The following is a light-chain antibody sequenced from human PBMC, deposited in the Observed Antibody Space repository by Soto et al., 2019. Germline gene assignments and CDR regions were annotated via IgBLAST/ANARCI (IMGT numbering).Light chain of an antibody. J-gene: IGKJ5*01. Sequence: EIVMTQSPATLSVSPGERATLSCRASQSVSSSLAWYQQKPGQAPRLLIYGASTGATGIPARFSGSGSGTDFSLTISSLEPEDFAVYYCQQRSNWITFGQGTRLEIK. CDR1: QSVSSS. CDR3: QQRSNWIT. V-gene: IGKV3-15*01. CDR2: GAS.